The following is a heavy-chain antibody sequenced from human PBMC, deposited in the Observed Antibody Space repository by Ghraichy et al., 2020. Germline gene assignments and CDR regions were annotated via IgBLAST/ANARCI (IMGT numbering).Heavy chain of an antibody. J-gene: IGHJ5*02. Sequence: GGSLRISCAASGFTFSNAWMSWVRQAPGKGLEWVGRIKSKTDGGTIDYAAPVKGRFTISRDNSKNTLYLQMNSLKTEDTAVYYCTARGRVRGNWFDPWGQGTLVTVSS. D-gene: IGHD3-10*01. CDR2: IKSKTDGGTI. CDR3: TARGRVRGNWFDP. V-gene: IGHV3-15*01. CDR1: GFTFSNAW.